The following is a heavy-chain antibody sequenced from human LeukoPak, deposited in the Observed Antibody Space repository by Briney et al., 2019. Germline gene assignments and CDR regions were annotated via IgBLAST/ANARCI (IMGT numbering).Heavy chain of an antibody. V-gene: IGHV4-34*01. Sequence: SETLSLTCAVYGGSFSGYYWSWIRQPPGKGLEWIGSIYYSGSTYYNPSLKSRVTISVDTSKNQFSLKLSSVTAADTAVYYCATLAGGGNLLRFDPWGQGTLVTVSS. CDR2: IYYSGST. CDR1: GGSFSGYY. D-gene: IGHD4-23*01. J-gene: IGHJ5*02. CDR3: ATLAGGGNLLRFDP.